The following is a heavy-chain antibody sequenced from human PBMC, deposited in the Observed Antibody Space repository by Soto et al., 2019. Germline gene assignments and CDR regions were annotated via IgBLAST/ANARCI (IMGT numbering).Heavy chain of an antibody. D-gene: IGHD2-2*01. CDR3: ARGEHTSAGRENWFDP. CDR1: GDSVTTYY. CDR2: IYYSRSP. J-gene: IGHJ5*02. V-gene: IGHV4-59*02. Sequence: PSETLSLTCTVSGDSVTTYYWSWIRQPPGKGLEWIGYIYYSRSPSYNPSLKSRVTMSLDTSKNQLSLKLSSVTAADTAVYYCARGEHTSAGRENWFDPWGQGTLVTVSS.